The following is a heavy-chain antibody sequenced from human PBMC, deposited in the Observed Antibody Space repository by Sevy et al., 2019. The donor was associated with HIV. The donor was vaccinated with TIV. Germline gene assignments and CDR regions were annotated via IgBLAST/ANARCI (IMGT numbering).Heavy chain of an antibody. CDR3: ARDEYGSLDY. J-gene: IGHJ4*02. CDR1: GFTFSNYW. D-gene: IGHD6-13*01. CDR2: IKQGGDTK. Sequence: GESLKISCAASGFTFSNYWMAWVRQAPGKGLEWVANIKQGGDTKHYVDSVKGRFTISRDNAKNLVFLQMNTLTAEDMAVYYCARDEYGSLDYWGQGILVTVS. V-gene: IGHV3-7*01.